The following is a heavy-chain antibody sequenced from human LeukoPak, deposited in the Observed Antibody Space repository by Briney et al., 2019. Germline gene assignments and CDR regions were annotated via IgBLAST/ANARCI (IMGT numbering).Heavy chain of an antibody. Sequence: PSETLSLTCPGSGGSITINYWRWNRQPPGKGLEWIGYVYDRGTTNYNPSLKSRVIISVDTSKNQFSLNVTTATAGDTARYYCARVGCHSTNCPRRDTFDIWGQGTTVTVSP. CDR1: GGSITINY. CDR3: ARVGCHSTNCPRRDTFDI. V-gene: IGHV4-59*12. D-gene: IGHD2/OR15-2a*01. CDR2: VYDRGTT. J-gene: IGHJ3*02.